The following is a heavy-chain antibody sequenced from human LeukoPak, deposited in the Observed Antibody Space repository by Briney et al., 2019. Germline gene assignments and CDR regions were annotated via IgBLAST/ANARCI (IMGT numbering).Heavy chain of an antibody. CDR1: GGSISSYY. V-gene: IGHV4-4*07. Sequence: SETLSLTCTVSGGSISSYYWSWIRQPAGKGLEWIGRIYTSGSTNYNPSLQSRVTISVDTSKNYFSLELSSVTAADTAVFYCARGRILTGYFGAFDIWGQGTMVTVSS. CDR3: ARGRILTGYFGAFDI. J-gene: IGHJ3*02. CDR2: IYTSGST. D-gene: IGHD3-9*01.